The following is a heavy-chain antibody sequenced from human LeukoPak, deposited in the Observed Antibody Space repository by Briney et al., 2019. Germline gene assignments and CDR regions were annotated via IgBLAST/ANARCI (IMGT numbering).Heavy chain of an antibody. Sequence: SQTLSLTCAVPGGSISSGGYSWSWIRQPPGKGLEWIGYIYHSGSTYYNPSLKSRVTISVDRSKNQFSLKLSSVTAADTAVYYCARVVVVATYLDYWGQGTLVTVSS. CDR1: GGSISSGGYS. D-gene: IGHD3-22*01. V-gene: IGHV4-30-2*01. J-gene: IGHJ4*02. CDR2: IYHSGST. CDR3: ARVVVVATYLDY.